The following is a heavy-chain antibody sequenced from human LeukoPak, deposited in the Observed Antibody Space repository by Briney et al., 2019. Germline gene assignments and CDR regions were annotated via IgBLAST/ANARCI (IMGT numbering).Heavy chain of an antibody. D-gene: IGHD1-7*01. J-gene: IGHJ4*02. V-gene: IGHV3-30-3*01. CDR1: EFTFSAYA. Sequence: PGGSLRLSCAASEFTFSAYAMHWVRQVLGKGLEWVAVISYDGSNKYYADSVKGRFTITRDNSKNTLYLQMNSLRAEDTAVYYCAKDSIYWNYVKHYWGQGTLVTVSS. CDR3: AKDSIYWNYVKHY. CDR2: ISYDGSNK.